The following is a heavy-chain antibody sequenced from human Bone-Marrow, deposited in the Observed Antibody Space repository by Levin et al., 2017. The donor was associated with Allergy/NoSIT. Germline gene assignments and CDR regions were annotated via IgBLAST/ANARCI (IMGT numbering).Heavy chain of an antibody. V-gene: IGHV4-4*07. Sequence: PSETLSLTCTVSGGSISSYYWSWIRQPAGKGLEWIGRIYTSGSTNYNPSLKSRVTMSVDTSKNQFSLKLSSVTAADTAVYYCARDRYYSSGQSFDYWGQGTLVTVSS. CDR2: IYTSGST. CDR1: GGSISSYY. J-gene: IGHJ4*02. CDR3: ARDRYYSSGQSFDY. D-gene: IGHD3-22*01.